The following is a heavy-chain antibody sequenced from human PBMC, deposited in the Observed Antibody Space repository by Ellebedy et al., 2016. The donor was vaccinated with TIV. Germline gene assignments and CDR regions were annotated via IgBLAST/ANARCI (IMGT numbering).Heavy chain of an antibody. J-gene: IGHJ4*02. CDR3: VRTGRPWFDY. D-gene: IGHD2-8*02. Sequence: GESLKISCAASGFPLSRYSMNWVRQAPGKGLEWVSTISTSSSYTKCADSVKGRFTVSRDDAKNSLYLHMNSLKAEDTAVYYCVRTGRPWFDYWGQGTLVTVSS. CDR1: GFPLSRYS. V-gene: IGHV3-21*06. CDR2: ISTSSSYT.